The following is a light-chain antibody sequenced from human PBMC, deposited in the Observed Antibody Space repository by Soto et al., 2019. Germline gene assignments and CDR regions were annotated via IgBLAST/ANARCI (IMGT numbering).Light chain of an antibody. CDR1: QVIGNA. Sequence: AIQMTQSPSSLSVFKGDIVTISCRAMQVIGNALVLYQQKPWKPPKVLIYGASNLQSLVSQTFSGSGSGKDFTLNISSLQPEDSATYFSLQDTNYPSAFGQGTKVDI. CDR3: LQDTNYPSA. V-gene: IGKV1-6*01. CDR2: GAS. J-gene: IGKJ1*01.